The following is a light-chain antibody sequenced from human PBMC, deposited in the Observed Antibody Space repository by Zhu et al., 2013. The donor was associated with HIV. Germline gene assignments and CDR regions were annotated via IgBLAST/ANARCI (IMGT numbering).Light chain of an antibody. J-gene: IGLJ1*01. V-gene: IGLV2-14*01. Sequence: QSALTQPASVSASPGQSITISCTGTSSDLGTYNYVSWYQQYPGKAPKLMIYDVSNRPSGVSNRFSGSKSGNTASLTISGLQAEDEGDYYCQSYDSSLSAYVFGTGTKGHRP. CDR2: DVS. CDR1: SSDLGTYNY. CDR3: QSYDSSLSAYV.